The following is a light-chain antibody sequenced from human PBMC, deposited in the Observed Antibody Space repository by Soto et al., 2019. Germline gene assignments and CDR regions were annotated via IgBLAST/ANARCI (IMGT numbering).Light chain of an antibody. CDR3: QQYDRAPPIT. J-gene: IGKJ5*01. V-gene: IGKV3-20*01. CDR1: QSVSRGH. CDR2: GTS. Sequence: EIVLTQSPGTLSLSQGERATLSCRASQSVSRGHLAWYQQKPGQAPRLLIYGTSSRATGIPDRFSASGSGTDFTLTISRLETEDFALYYCQQYDRAPPITFGQETRLEI.